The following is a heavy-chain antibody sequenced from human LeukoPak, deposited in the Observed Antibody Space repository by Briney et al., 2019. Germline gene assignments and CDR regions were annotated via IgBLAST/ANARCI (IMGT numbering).Heavy chain of an antibody. CDR1: RYTFTSYD. Sequence: ASVKVSCKASRYTFTSYDINWVRQATGQGLEWMGWMNPNSGNTGYAQKFQGRVTMTRNTSISTAYMELSSLRSEDTAVYYCARVKSPSKRRRYFQHWGQGTLVTVSS. CDR3: ARVKSPSKRRRYFQH. V-gene: IGHV1-8*01. J-gene: IGHJ1*01. CDR2: MNPNSGNT.